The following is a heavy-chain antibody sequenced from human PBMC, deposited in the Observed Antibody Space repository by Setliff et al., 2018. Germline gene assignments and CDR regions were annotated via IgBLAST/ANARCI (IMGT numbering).Heavy chain of an antibody. Sequence: SVKVSCKVFGYTLGEVSMHWVRQAAGKGLEWLGGFDHEDGEPVYSQKFQGRVTVTEDSSTDTAYMEVSGLRSEDTAVYYCATIELGDFWSGIYLFDYWGQGTLVTVSS. J-gene: IGHJ4*02. CDR3: ATIELGDFWSGIYLFDY. CDR1: GYTLGEVS. V-gene: IGHV1-24*01. CDR2: FDHEDGEP. D-gene: IGHD3-3*01.